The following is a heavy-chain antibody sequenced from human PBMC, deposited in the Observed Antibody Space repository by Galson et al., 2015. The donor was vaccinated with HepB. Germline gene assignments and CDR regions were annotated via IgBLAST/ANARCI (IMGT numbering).Heavy chain of an antibody. Sequence: SLRLSCAASGFTFSSYSMNWVRQAPGKGLEWVSSISSSSRYIYYADSVKGRFTISRDNAKNSLYLQMNSLRAEDTAVYYCARDRIARGYDFWSGYYFDYWGQGTLVTVSS. CDR1: GFTFSSYS. J-gene: IGHJ4*02. CDR3: ARDRIARGYDFWSGYYFDY. D-gene: IGHD3-3*01. CDR2: ISSSSRYI. V-gene: IGHV3-21*01.